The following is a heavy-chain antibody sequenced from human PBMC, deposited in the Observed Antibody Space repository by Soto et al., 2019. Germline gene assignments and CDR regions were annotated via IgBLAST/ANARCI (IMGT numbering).Heavy chain of an antibody. CDR1: GDSVSSNSAA. J-gene: IGHJ4*02. CDR3: ARGKSSSWYFFDY. D-gene: IGHD6-13*01. Sequence: SPTLSLTCAISGDSVSSNSAAWNWIRQSLSRGLEWLGRTYYRSKWYNDYAVSVKSRITINPDTSKNQFSLQLNSVTPEDTAVYYCARGKSSSWYFFDYWGQGTLVTVSS. CDR2: TYYRSKWYN. V-gene: IGHV6-1*01.